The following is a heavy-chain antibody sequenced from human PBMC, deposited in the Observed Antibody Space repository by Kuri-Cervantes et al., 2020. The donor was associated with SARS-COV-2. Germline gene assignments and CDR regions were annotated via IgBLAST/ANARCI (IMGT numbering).Heavy chain of an antibody. D-gene: IGHD7-27*01. Sequence: LSLTCAASGFTFSNYWMTWVRQAPGEGLEWVANIKQDGSEEFFVDSVKGRFTISRDNAKKSLYLQMNSLRAEDTAVYYCARDLRLGKSLDYWGQGTLVTVSS. CDR1: GFTFSNYW. CDR3: ARDLRLGKSLDY. CDR2: IKQDGSEE. V-gene: IGHV3-7*01. J-gene: IGHJ4*02.